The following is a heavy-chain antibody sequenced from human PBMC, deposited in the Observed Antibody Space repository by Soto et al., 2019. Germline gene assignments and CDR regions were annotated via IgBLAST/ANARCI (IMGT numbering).Heavy chain of an antibody. Sequence: ASVKVSCKASGYNFVTYGITWVRRAPGQGLEWLGWISAYSGNKNYAQNFQGRVTMTTDKSTSTAYMELRSLRSDDTAVYFCARGGDCSSTSCYTPNYYYGLGLWGQGTTVTVSS. CDR3: ARGGDCSSTSCYTPNYYYGLGL. J-gene: IGHJ6*02. V-gene: IGHV1-18*01. D-gene: IGHD2-2*02. CDR1: GYNFVTYG. CDR2: ISAYSGNK.